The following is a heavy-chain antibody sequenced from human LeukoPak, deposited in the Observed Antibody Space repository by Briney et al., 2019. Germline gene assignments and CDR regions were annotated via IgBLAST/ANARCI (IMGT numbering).Heavy chain of an antibody. CDR3: ASQYYDSSGYYDY. J-gene: IGHJ4*02. CDR1: GFTFSSYW. Sequence: GGSLRLSCAASGFTFSSYWMSWVRQAPGKGLEWVANIKKDGSEKYYVDSVKGRFTISRDSAKNSLYLQMNSLRAEDTAVYYCASQYYDSSGYYDYWGQGTLVTVSS. CDR2: IKKDGSEK. V-gene: IGHV3-7*01. D-gene: IGHD3-22*01.